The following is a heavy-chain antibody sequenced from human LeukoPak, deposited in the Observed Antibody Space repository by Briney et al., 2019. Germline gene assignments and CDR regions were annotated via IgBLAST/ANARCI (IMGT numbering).Heavy chain of an antibody. CDR3: AREGGDGYKSSEFDY. Sequence: PSETLSLTCTVSRGSISGYYWSWIRQPPGKGLEWIGYTYYSGSPNYNPSLKSRVTISVDTSKNQFSLKLSSVTAADTAVYYCAREGGDGYKSSEFDYWGQGTLVTVSS. D-gene: IGHD5-24*01. J-gene: IGHJ4*02. V-gene: IGHV4-59*01. CDR2: TYYSGSP. CDR1: RGSISGYY.